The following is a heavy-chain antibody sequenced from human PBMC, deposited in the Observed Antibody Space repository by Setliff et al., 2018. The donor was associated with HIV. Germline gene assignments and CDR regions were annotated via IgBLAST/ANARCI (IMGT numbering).Heavy chain of an antibody. CDR2: IYSSGST. Sequence: SETLSLTCTVSGGSISGHYWSWIRQPPGRGLEWIGYIYSSGSTNFNPPLQSRITISVDTSKNQFSLKLSSVTAADTAVYYCARRSGVASPNWFDPWGQGTLVTVSS. D-gene: IGHD3-10*01. V-gene: IGHV4-4*09. J-gene: IGHJ5*02. CDR3: ARRSGVASPNWFDP. CDR1: GGSISGHY.